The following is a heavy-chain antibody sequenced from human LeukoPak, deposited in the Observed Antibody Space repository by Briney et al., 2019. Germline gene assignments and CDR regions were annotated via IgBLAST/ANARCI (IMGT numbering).Heavy chain of an antibody. D-gene: IGHD1-26*01. J-gene: IGHJ4*02. CDR2: MNPNRGNT. Sequence: GASVKVSCKASGYTFTSYDINWVRQATGQGLEWMGWMNPNRGNTGIAQKFQGRVTMTRDTSISTAYMELSSLTSEDTAVYYCARDSDVLGNFDYWGQGTLVTVSS. CDR3: ARDSDVLGNFDY. V-gene: IGHV1-8*01. CDR1: GYTFTSYD.